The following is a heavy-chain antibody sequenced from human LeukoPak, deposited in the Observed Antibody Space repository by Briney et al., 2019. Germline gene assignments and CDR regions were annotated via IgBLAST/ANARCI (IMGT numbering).Heavy chain of an antibody. Sequence: GGSLRLSCAASGFTFSSYGMHWVRQAPGKGLEWVAFIRYDGSNKYYADSVKGRFTISRDNSKNTLYLQMNSLRAEDTAVYYCARDGPAAILWYFDYWGQGTPVTVSS. CDR1: GFTFSSYG. V-gene: IGHV3-30*02. CDR3: ARDGPAAILWYFDY. CDR2: IRYDGSNK. J-gene: IGHJ4*02. D-gene: IGHD2-2*01.